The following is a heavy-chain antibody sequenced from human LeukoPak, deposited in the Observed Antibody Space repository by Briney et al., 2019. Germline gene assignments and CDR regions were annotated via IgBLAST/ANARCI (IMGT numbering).Heavy chain of an antibody. CDR1: GGSISSSSYY. CDR2: IDYSGST. D-gene: IGHD1-26*01. V-gene: IGHV4-39*01. Sequence: SETLSLTCTVSGGSISSSSYYWGWIRQPPGKGLEWIGSIDYSGSTSYNPSLKSRVTISVDTSKNQFSLKLSSVTAADTAVYYCARIVGALRDGFDIWGQGTMVTVS. CDR3: ARIVGALRDGFDI. J-gene: IGHJ3*02.